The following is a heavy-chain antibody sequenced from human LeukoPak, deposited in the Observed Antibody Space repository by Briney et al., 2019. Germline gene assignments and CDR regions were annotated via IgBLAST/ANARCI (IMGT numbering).Heavy chain of an antibody. V-gene: IGHV1-2*02. D-gene: IGHD3-22*01. Sequence: ASEKVSCKASGYLFTGYYMHWVRQAPGQGLEWMGWINPNSGGTNYAQNFQGRVTMTRDTSISTAYMELSRLSSDDTAVYYCARDNDSRGRNWFDPWGQGTLVTVSS. CDR3: ARDNDSRGRNWFDP. J-gene: IGHJ5*02. CDR1: GYLFTGYY. CDR2: INPNSGGT.